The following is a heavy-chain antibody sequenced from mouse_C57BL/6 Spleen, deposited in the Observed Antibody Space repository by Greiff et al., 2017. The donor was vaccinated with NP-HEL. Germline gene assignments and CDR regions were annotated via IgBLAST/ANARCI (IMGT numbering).Heavy chain of an antibody. J-gene: IGHJ4*01. CDR3: ARGDDYDYDAPPMDY. CDR2: INPGSGGT. CDR1: GYAFTNYL. Sequence: VQLQQSGAELVRPGTSVKVSCKASGYAFTNYLIEWVKQRPGQGLEWIGVINPGSGGTNYNEKFKGKATLTADKSSSTAYMQLSSLTSEDSAVYCCARGDDYDYDAPPMDYWGQGTSVTVSS. V-gene: IGHV1-54*01. D-gene: IGHD2-4*01.